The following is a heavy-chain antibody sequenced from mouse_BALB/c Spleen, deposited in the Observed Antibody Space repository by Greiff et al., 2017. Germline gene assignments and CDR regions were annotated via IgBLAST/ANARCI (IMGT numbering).Heavy chain of an antibody. CDR3: ARNYDYDGGFAY. CDR2: IYPGDGDT. Sequence: VQLQQSGAELVRPGSSVKISCKASGYAFSSYWMNWVKQRPGQGLEWIGQIYPGDGDTNYNGKFKGKATLTADKSSSTAYMQLSSLTSEDSAVYFCARNYDYDGGFAYWGQGTLVTVSA. CDR1: GYAFSSYW. J-gene: IGHJ3*01. D-gene: IGHD2-4*01. V-gene: IGHV1-80*01.